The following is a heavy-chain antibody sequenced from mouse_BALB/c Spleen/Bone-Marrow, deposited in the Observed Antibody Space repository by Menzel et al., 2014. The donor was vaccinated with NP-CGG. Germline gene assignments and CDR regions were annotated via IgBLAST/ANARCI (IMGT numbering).Heavy chain of an antibody. J-gene: IGHJ2*01. Sequence: EVMLVESGSGLVQPGGSLKLSCAASGFDFSRYWMSWVRQAPGKGLEWIGEINPDSSTINYTPSLKDKIIISRDNAKNTLYLQMSKVRSEDTALYYCARQGYYGYSDYWGQGTTLTVSS. V-gene: IGHV4-1*02. CDR2: INPDSSTI. CDR3: ARQGYYGYSDY. CDR1: GFDFSRYW. D-gene: IGHD1-1*01.